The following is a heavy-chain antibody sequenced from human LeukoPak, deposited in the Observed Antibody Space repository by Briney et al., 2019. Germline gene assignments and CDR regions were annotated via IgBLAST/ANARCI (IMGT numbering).Heavy chain of an antibody. D-gene: IGHD1-26*01. V-gene: IGHV1-46*01. J-gene: IGHJ6*02. CDR1: GHTFTSYY. Sequence: GASMTVSCKASGHTFTSYYMHWVRQAPGQGLEWMGLINPSGGSTSYAQKFQGRVTMTRDTSTSTVYMELSSLRSEDTAVYYCARERAGASGYYYYGMDVWGQGTTVTVSS. CDR3: ARERAGASGYYYYGMDV. CDR2: INPSGGST.